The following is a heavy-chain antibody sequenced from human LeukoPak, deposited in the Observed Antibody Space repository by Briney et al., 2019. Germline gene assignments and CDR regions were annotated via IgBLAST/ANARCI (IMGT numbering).Heavy chain of an antibody. CDR1: GYTFTSYY. V-gene: IGHV1-46*01. Sequence: ASVKVSCTASGYTFTSYYMHWVRQAPGQGLEWMGIINPSGGSTSYAQKFQGRVTMTRDTSTSTVYVELSSLRSEDTAVYYCARAGSEPDFDYWGQGTLVTVSS. J-gene: IGHJ4*02. D-gene: IGHD1-1*01. CDR2: INPSGGST. CDR3: ARAGSEPDFDY.